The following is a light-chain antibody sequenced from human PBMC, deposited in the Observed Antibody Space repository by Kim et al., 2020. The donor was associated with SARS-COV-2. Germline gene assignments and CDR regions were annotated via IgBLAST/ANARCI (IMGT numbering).Light chain of an antibody. V-gene: IGKV1-5*03. CDR1: QSISSW. CDR3: QQYNSHDWT. Sequence: DIQMTQSPSTLSASVGDRVTITCRASQSISSWLAWYQQKPGKAPKLLIYKASSLESGVPSRFSGSGSGTEFTLTISSLQPDDFATYYCQQYNSHDWTFGPGTKVDIK. J-gene: IGKJ3*01. CDR2: KAS.